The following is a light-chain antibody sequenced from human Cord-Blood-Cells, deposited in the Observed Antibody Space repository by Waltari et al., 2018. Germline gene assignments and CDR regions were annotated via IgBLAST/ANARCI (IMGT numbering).Light chain of an antibody. CDR2: RNN. CDR1: SSNIGSIS. CDR3: AAWDDSLSGQV. Sequence: QSVLTQPPSASGTPGQRVTISCSGSSSNIGSISVYWYQQLPGTAPKLLIYRNNQRPSGVPDRFSGSKSDTSASLAISGLRSEDEADYYCAAWDDSLSGQVFGGGTQLTVL. V-gene: IGLV1-47*01. J-gene: IGLJ7*01.